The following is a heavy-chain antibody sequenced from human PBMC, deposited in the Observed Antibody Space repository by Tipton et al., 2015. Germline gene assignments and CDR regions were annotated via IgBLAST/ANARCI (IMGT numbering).Heavy chain of an antibody. V-gene: IGHV3-33*01. CDR2: IRYNGDEE. CDR1: GFIFSSFG. J-gene: IGHJ4*02. D-gene: IGHD3-16*01. Sequence: RSLRLSCVASGFIFSSFGMHWVRQAPGKGLEWVAVIRYNGDEEHYADSVKGRFTISRDNSKNTLYLQMNSLRAGDTAVYYCARDPSRLGVECYLDSWGRGAPVTVSS. CDR3: ARDPSRLGVECYLDS.